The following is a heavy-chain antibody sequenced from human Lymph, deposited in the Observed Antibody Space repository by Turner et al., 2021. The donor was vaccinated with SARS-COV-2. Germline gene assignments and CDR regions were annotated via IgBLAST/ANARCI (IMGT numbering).Heavy chain of an antibody. CDR2: ISYDGSNK. Sequence: QVQLVESGGGVVQPGRSLRLSCAASGFTFSSYAMHWVRQAPGKGLEWVAVISYDGSNKYYADSVKGRFTNSRDNSKNTLYLQVNSLRAEDTAVFYCATLFTIPYYSDSSGYYTDYWGQGTLVTVSS. J-gene: IGHJ4*02. V-gene: IGHV3-30*04. D-gene: IGHD3-22*01. CDR1: GFTFSSYA. CDR3: ATLFTIPYYSDSSGYYTDY.